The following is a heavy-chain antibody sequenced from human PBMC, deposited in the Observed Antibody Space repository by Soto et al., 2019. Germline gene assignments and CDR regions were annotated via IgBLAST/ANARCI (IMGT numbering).Heavy chain of an antibody. Sequence: GGSLRLSCAASGFTFTSYTMNWVRQAPGKGLEWVSSISSSSDYIYYADSMKGRVTISRDNAKNSLFLDMNSLTGEDTAVYYCARARVYAAGPLDFWGQGTLVTV. D-gene: IGHD6-13*01. CDR1: GFTFTSYT. V-gene: IGHV3-21*06. J-gene: IGHJ4*02. CDR2: ISSSSDYI. CDR3: ARARVYAAGPLDF.